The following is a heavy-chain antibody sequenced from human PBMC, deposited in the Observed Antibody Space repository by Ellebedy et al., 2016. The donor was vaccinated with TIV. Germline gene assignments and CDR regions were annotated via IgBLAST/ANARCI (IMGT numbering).Heavy chain of an antibody. Sequence: PGGSLRLSCAASGFTFSSFAMGWVRRTPGKGLEGVSGLHGSGRGIWYSDSVKGQFTISRDNSRNTLYLQMNSLRAEDTALYYCARDPGGVGPAFDIWGQGTMVIVSS. D-gene: IGHD3-16*01. CDR2: LHGSGRGI. CDR1: GFTFSSFA. V-gene: IGHV3-23*01. J-gene: IGHJ3*02. CDR3: ARDPGGVGPAFDI.